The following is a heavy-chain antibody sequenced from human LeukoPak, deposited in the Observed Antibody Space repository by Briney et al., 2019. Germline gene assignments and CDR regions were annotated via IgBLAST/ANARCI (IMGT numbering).Heavy chain of an antibody. CDR2: IYYSGST. D-gene: IGHD3-22*01. CDR3: ARVHQSYEYYYDSSGDAFDI. CDR1: GGSISSGGYY. V-gene: IGHV4-31*03. J-gene: IGHJ3*02. Sequence: PSQTLSLTCTVSGGSISSGGYYWSWIRQHPGKGLEWIRYIYYSGSTYYNPSLKSRVTISVDTSKNQFSLKLSSVTAADTAVYYCARVHQSYEYYYDSSGDAFDIWGQGTMVTVSS.